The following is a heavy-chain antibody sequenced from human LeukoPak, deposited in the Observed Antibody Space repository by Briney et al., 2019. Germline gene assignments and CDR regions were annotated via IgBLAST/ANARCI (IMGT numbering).Heavy chain of an antibody. Sequence: ASVTVSCKASGYTFTYYGVTWVRQAPGQGLEWMGWITGYNDNTNYAQNLQGRLTMTSDTSTTTSYMELRSLTSDDTAVYYCARGGVTSAFMDVWGKGTTVTVS. CDR3: ARGGVTSAFMDV. D-gene: IGHD4-11*01. CDR1: GYTFTYYG. CDR2: ITGYNDNT. J-gene: IGHJ6*03. V-gene: IGHV1-18*01.